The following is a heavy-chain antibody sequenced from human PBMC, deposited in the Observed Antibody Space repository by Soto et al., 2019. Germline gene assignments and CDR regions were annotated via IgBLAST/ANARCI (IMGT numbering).Heavy chain of an antibody. J-gene: IGHJ4*02. CDR3: ARGGSGSYYNSHFFDY. Sequence: GGSLRLSCAASGFTFSSYGMHWVRQAPGKGLEWVAVIWYDGSNKYYADSVKGRFTTSRDNSKNTLYLQMNSLRAEDTAVYYCARGGSGSYYNSHFFDYWGQGTLVTVSS. V-gene: IGHV3-33*01. CDR1: GFTFSSYG. CDR2: IWYDGSNK. D-gene: IGHD3-10*01.